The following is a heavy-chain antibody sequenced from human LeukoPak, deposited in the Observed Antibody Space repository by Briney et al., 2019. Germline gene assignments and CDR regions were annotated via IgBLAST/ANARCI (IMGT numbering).Heavy chain of an antibody. V-gene: IGHV4-61*02. CDR2: ISSTGRT. Sequence: SETLSLTCTVSGASISSDTYFWSWIRQPAGKGLEWIGRISSTGRTDYNPSLTSRVTISIDTSKNQLSMQLNSVTAADTAVYYCAKGAGPPWFDPWGRGTLVTVSS. CDR1: GASISSDTYF. CDR3: AKGAGPPWFDP. D-gene: IGHD6-19*01. J-gene: IGHJ5*02.